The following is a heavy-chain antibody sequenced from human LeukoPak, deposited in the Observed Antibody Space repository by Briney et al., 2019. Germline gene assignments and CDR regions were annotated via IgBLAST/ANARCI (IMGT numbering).Heavy chain of an antibody. CDR1: GYTFTGYY. CDR2: INPNSGGT. CDR3: ARDLSNYDPGAVGVDY. V-gene: IGHV1-2*02. J-gene: IGHJ4*02. Sequence: ASVKVSCKASGYTFTGYYMHWVRQAPGQGLEWMGWINPNSGGTNCAQKFQGRVTMTRDTSISTAYMELSRLRSDDTAVYYCARDLSNYDPGAVGVDYWGQGTLVTVSS. D-gene: IGHD3-3*01.